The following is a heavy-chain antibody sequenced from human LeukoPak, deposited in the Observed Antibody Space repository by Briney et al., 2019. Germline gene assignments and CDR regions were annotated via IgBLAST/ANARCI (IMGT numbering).Heavy chain of an antibody. CDR2: ISYDGSNK. CDR1: GFTFSSYG. CDR3: ARARDAFDI. V-gene: IGHV3-30*03. J-gene: IGHJ3*02. Sequence: GGSLRLSCAASGFTFSSYGMHWVRQAPGKGLEWVAVISYDGSNKYYVDSVKGRFTISRDNSKNTLYLQMNSLRAEDTAVYYCARARDAFDIWGQGTMVTVSS.